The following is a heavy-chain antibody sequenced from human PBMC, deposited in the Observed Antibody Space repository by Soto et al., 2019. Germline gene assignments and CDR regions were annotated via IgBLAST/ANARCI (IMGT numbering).Heavy chain of an antibody. D-gene: IGHD3-22*01. CDR2: LSAYSGNT. CDR3: ARDVGHYYDGSGYNMDFDY. Sequence: QVQLVQSGGEVKKPGASVKVSCKVSGYTFTNHGISWVRQTPGQGLEWMGWLSAYSGNTNYTQKFQGRVTMTTDTYTSTAYMELRSLTSDDTAVYYCARDVGHYYDGSGYNMDFDYWGQGTLVTISS. CDR1: GYTFTNHG. J-gene: IGHJ4*02. V-gene: IGHV1-18*01.